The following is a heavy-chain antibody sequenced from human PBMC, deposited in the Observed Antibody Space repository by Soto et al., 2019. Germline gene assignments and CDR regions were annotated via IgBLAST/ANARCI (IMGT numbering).Heavy chain of an antibody. D-gene: IGHD3-10*01. Sequence: GGSLRLSCAASGFTFSNAWMNWVRQAPGKGLEWVGRIKSKTDGGTTDYAAPVKGRFTISRDDSKNTLYLQMNSLKTEDTAVYYCTTATNYYGSGSYYMGRYYYYGMDVWGQGTTVTVSS. V-gene: IGHV3-15*07. CDR1: GFTFSNAW. CDR3: TTATNYYGSGSYYMGRYYYYGMDV. J-gene: IGHJ6*02. CDR2: IKSKTDGGTT.